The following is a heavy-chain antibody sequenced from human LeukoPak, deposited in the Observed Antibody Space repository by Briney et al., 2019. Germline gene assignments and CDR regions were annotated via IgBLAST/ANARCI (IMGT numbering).Heavy chain of an antibody. D-gene: IGHD2-21*02. J-gene: IGHJ4*02. V-gene: IGHV3-21*01. CDR3: ARVVVTADLLDY. Sequence: GGSLRLSCAASGFTFSSYSMNWVRQAPGKGLEWVSSISSSSSYIYYADSVKGRFTISRDNAKNSLYLQMNSLRAEDTAVYYCARVVVTADLLDYWGQGTLVTVSS. CDR1: GFTFSSYS. CDR2: ISSSSSYI.